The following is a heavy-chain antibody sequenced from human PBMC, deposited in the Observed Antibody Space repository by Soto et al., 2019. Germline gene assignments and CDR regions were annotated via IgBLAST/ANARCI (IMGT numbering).Heavy chain of an antibody. Sequence: SETLSLTCTVSGASISSYYWSWIRQPPWKGLEWIGYIYYSGSTNYNPSLKSRVTISVDTSKNQFSLKVSSVTATDTAVYYCARLSPTSGTWALDYWGQGTLVTVSS. V-gene: IGHV4-59*01. D-gene: IGHD6-13*01. CDR1: GASISSYY. J-gene: IGHJ4*02. CDR3: ARLSPTSGTWALDY. CDR2: IYYSGST.